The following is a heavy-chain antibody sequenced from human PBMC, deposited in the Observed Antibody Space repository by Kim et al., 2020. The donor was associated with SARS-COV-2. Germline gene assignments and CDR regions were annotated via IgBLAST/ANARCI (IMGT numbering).Heavy chain of an antibody. D-gene: IGHD4-17*01. CDR3: ARAVYGDYSSPGY. J-gene: IGHJ4*02. V-gene: IGHV4-31*02. Sequence: YHPSLKSRVTISVDTSKNQFSLKLRSVTAADTAVYYCARAVYGDYSSPGYWGQGTLVTVSS.